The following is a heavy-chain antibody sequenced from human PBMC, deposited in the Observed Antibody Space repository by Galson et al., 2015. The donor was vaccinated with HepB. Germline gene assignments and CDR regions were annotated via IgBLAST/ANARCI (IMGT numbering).Heavy chain of an antibody. J-gene: IGHJ4*02. Sequence: SLRLSCAASGFTFSSYAMSWVRQAPGKGLEWVSAISGSGGSTYYADSVKGRFTISRDNSKNTLYLQMNSLRAEDTAVYYCAKDRRGSHTAMVMRGDYWGQGTLVTVSS. CDR3: AKDRRGSHTAMVMRGDY. CDR2: ISGSGGST. D-gene: IGHD5-18*01. CDR1: GFTFSSYA. V-gene: IGHV3-23*01.